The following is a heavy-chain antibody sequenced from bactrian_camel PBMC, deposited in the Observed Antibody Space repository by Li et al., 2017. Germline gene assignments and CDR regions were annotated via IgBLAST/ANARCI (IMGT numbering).Heavy chain of an antibody. CDR2: IDIEGYT. V-gene: IGHV3S53*01. Sequence: HVQLVESGGGLVQPGGSLRLSCAASGPISSRYCMGWLRQASGKEREGVATIDIEGYTTYADSVKGRFTISQDSAKNTGYLQMNSLKPDDTAMYYCASCFFLYGGAWSCPGEYSYWGQGTQVTVS. CDR3: ASCFFLYGGAWSCPGEYSY. CDR1: GPISSRYC. J-gene: IGHJ4*01. D-gene: IGHD7*01.